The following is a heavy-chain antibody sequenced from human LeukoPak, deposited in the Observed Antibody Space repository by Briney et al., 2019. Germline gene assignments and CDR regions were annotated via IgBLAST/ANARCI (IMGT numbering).Heavy chain of an antibody. J-gene: IGHJ4*02. CDR2: INPSGGGT. CDR3: ARSRSATYNFDS. CDR1: GYSFTTDF. Sequence: GASVKVSCKASGYSFTTDFMQWVRQAPGQGLEWMGIINPSGGGTRYSQNFRGRVTMTSDTSTTTVYMELSSLRSEDTAVYYCARSRSATYNFDSWGQGTLVTVSS. D-gene: IGHD2-15*01. V-gene: IGHV1-46*01.